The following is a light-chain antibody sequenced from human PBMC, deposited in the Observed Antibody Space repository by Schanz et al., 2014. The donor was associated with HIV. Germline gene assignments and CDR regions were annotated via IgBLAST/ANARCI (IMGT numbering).Light chain of an antibody. J-gene: IGLJ2*01. V-gene: IGLV2-11*01. CDR1: SSDVGSYNY. Sequence: SALTQPRSVSGSPGQSVTISCTGTSSDVGSYNYVSWYQQRPGKAPKLMIYDVTKRPSGVPDRFSGSKSGNTASLTISGLQAEDEAHYYCSSYAGSNNLVFGGGTKLTVL. CDR3: SSYAGSNNLV. CDR2: DVT.